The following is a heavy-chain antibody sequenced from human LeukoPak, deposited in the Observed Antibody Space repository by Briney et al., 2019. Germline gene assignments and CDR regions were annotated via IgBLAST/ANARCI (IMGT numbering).Heavy chain of an antibody. CDR2: ISGSGGTT. J-gene: IGHJ4*02. Sequence: GGSLRLSCAASGFTFSSYAMGWVRRAPGKGVEWVSGISGSGGTTSYADSVKGRFTISRDKSKNTLYLEMNSLRAEDTAVYYCAKDRAYYYASSGYQFDYWGQGTLVTVSS. V-gene: IGHV3-23*01. D-gene: IGHD3-22*01. CDR3: AKDRAYYYASSGYQFDY. CDR1: GFTFSSYA.